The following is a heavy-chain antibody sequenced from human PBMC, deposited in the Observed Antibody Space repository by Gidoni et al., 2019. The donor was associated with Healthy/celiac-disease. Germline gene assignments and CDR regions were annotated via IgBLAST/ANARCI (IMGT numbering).Heavy chain of an antibody. J-gene: IGHJ4*02. CDR3: ARERRDSGSSWCLFDY. Sequence: QVQLVQSGAEVKKPGASVKVSCKASGYTFTGYYMHWVRQAPGQGLEWMGWINPNSGGTNYAQKFQGRVTMTRDTSISTAYMELSRLRSDDTAVYYCARERRDSGSSWCLFDYWGQGTLVTVSS. V-gene: IGHV1-2*02. CDR2: INPNSGGT. CDR1: GYTFTGYY. D-gene: IGHD1-26*01.